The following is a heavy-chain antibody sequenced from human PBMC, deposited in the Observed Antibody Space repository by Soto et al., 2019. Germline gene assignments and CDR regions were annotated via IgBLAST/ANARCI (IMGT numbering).Heavy chain of an antibody. CDR3: ARAGGLGAVAVDY. V-gene: IGHV4-30-2*01. CDR1: GGSISSGGSS. D-gene: IGHD6-19*01. Sequence: QLQLQESGSGLVKPSQTLSLTCAVSGGSISSGGSSWSWIRQPPGKGLEWIGYIYHSGSTYYNPSLKSRVTISVDGSKNHFSLKLSSVTAADTAVYYCARAGGLGAVAVDYWGQGTLVTVSS. CDR2: IYHSGST. J-gene: IGHJ4*02.